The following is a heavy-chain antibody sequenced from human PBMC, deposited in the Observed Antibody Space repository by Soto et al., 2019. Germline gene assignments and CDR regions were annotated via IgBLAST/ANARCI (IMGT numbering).Heavy chain of an antibody. CDR3: AKFFVETGGSSGWPWTFHY. CDR2: ISGSGGTT. D-gene: IGHD6-25*01. Sequence: EVQLLESGGGLVQPGRSLRLSCAASGFTFSSYAMSWVRQAPGKGLEWVSAISGSGGTTYYAASVKGRFTISRANSKNTLFLQMNMLRAEDTAVYYCAKFFVETGGSSGWPWTFHYWGQGTLVTVSS. CDR1: GFTFSSYA. V-gene: IGHV3-23*01. J-gene: IGHJ4*02.